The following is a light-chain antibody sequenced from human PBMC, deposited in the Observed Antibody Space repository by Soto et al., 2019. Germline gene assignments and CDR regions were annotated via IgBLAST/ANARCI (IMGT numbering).Light chain of an antibody. CDR2: EDN. Sequence: QSVLAQPDSVSGSPGQSITISCTGTRSDVGGYTLVSWFQQYPGKAPKLMIYEDNKRPSGVSDRFSGSKSGNTASLTISGLQAEDEADYYCCSYAGSSSVLFGGGTKVTVL. V-gene: IGLV2-23*01. CDR1: RSDVGGYTL. CDR3: CSYAGSSSVL. J-gene: IGLJ2*01.